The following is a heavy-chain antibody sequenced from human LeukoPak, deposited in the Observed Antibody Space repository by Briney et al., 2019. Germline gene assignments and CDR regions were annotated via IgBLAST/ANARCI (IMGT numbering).Heavy chain of an antibody. Sequence: GESLKISCKGSGYSFTSYWIGWVRQMPGNGLEWMGIIYPGDSDTRYSPSFQGQVTISADKSISTAYLQWSSLKASDTAMYYCAIGAIVVVDAFDIWGQGTRVTVSS. D-gene: IGHD2-15*01. CDR3: AIGAIVVVDAFDI. J-gene: IGHJ3*02. CDR1: GYSFTSYW. CDR2: IYPGDSDT. V-gene: IGHV5-51*01.